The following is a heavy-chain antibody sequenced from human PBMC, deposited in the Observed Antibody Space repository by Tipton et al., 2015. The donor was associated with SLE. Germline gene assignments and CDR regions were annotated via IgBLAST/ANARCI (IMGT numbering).Heavy chain of an antibody. CDR2: IYNSGST. Sequence: TLSLTCTVSGGSIRSYYWSWIRQPPGKGLEWIGNIYNSGSTNYNPSLKSRVTISVDTSKNQFSLKLSSVTAADTAVYYCARGQYCGGDCFPFDYWGRGTLVTVSS. J-gene: IGHJ4*02. CDR3: ARGQYCGGDCFPFDY. CDR1: GGSIRSYY. D-gene: IGHD2-21*01. V-gene: IGHV4-59*01.